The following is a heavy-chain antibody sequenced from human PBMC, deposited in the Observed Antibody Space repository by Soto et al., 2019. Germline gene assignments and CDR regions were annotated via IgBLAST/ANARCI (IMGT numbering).Heavy chain of an antibody. D-gene: IGHD6-19*01. V-gene: IGHV3-7*05. J-gene: IGHJ5*02. Sequence: EVQLVESGGGLVQPGGSLRLSCAASGFTFSPNCMSWDRQAPGKGLEWVAIIKDDGGDEHYLEAVRVRFTNSRDNAKKSLYLAMDSLRVEDTAVYYCAGGSGWISDTWGQGTLVTVSS. CDR3: AGGSGWISDT. CDR1: GFTFSPNC. CDR2: IKDDGGDE.